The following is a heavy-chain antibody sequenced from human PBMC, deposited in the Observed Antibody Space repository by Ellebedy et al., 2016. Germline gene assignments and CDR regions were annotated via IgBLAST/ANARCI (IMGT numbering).Heavy chain of an antibody. CDR3: ARSWGFGELNFDY. CDR1: GFTFSSYS. J-gene: IGHJ4*02. D-gene: IGHD3-10*01. Sequence: GESLKISCAASGFTFSSYSMNWVRQAPGKGLEWVSSISSSSSYIYYADSVKGRFTISRDNSKNTLYLQMNSLRAEDTAVYYCARSWGFGELNFDYWGQGTLVTVSS. CDR2: ISSSSSYI. V-gene: IGHV3-21*04.